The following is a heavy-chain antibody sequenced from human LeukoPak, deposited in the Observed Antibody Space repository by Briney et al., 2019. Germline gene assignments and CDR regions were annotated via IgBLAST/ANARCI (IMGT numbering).Heavy chain of an antibody. V-gene: IGHV3-21*01. CDR1: GFTFSSYS. J-gene: IGHJ4*02. CDR2: ISSSSSYI. CDR3: ATQGGQYQLLGGG. Sequence: PGGSLRLSCAASGFTFSSYSMNWVRQAPGKGLEWVSSISSSSSYIYYADSVKGRFTISRDNAKNSLYLQMNSLRAEDTAVYYCATQGGQYQLLGGGWGQGTLVTVSS. D-gene: IGHD2-2*01.